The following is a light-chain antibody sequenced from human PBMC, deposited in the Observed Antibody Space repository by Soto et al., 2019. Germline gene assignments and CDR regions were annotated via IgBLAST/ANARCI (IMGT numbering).Light chain of an antibody. CDR2: EVT. CDR1: SSDIGGYYF. V-gene: IGLV2-14*01. CDR3: SSFTSRDTLV. J-gene: IGLJ3*02. Sequence: QSALTQPASVSGSPGQSITISCTGTSSDIGGYYFVSWYQQHPAKAPRLIISEVTNRPSGVSNRFSGSKSGNTASLTISGLQFEDEADYFCSSFTSRDTLVFGGGTKLTVL.